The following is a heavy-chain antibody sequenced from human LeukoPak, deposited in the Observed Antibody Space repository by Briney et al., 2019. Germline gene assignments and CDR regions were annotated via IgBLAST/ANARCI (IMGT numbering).Heavy chain of an antibody. CDR1: GFTFSSYA. V-gene: IGHV3-23*01. D-gene: IGHD6-6*01. J-gene: IGHJ4*02. CDR3: AKEPPSIAARRSQFDY. Sequence: PGGSLRLSCAASGFTFSSYAVSWVRQAPGKGLEWVSAISGSGGRTYYADSVKGRFTISRDNSKNTLYLQMNSLRAEDTAVYYCAKEPPSIAARRSQFDYWGQGTLVTVSS. CDR2: ISGSGGRT.